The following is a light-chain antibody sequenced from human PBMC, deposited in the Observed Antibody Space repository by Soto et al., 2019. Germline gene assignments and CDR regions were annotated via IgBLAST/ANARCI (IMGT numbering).Light chain of an antibody. CDR1: SGHSTYA. Sequence: QLVLTQSPSASASLGASVKLTCTLSSGHSTYAIAWHQQQPEKGPRYLMKLNSDGRHSKGDGIPDRFSGTSSGAERYLTISSLQSEDEAEYYFQTWGTGGEVGIGGGTKPTVL. CDR3: QTWGTGGEVG. V-gene: IGLV4-69*01. J-gene: IGLJ2*01. CDR2: LNSDGRH.